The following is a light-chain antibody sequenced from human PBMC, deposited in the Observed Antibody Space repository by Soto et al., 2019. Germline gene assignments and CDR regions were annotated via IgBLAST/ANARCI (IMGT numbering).Light chain of an antibody. Sequence: QSALTQPXXVSXXPXQSVXXXXXXTSSDVGXXXXVSWYRQHPGKAXXLVIYGVKKRPSGVPDRFSGSKSGNTASLTISGXQAEDEADYYCCSYAGTYTLMFGGGTKLTVL. V-gene: IGLV2-11*01. CDR3: CSYAGTYTLM. CDR2: GVK. J-gene: IGLJ3*02. CDR1: SSDVGXXXX.